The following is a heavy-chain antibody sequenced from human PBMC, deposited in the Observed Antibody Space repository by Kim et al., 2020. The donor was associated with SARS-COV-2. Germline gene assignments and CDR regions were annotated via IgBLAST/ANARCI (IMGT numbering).Heavy chain of an antibody. CDR3: ARLIAVAGIDY. J-gene: IGHJ4*02. D-gene: IGHD6-19*01. CDR2: T. V-gene: IGHV4-39*01. Sequence: TYYNPSLKSRVTISVDTSKNQFSLKLSSVTAADTAVYYCARLIAVAGIDYWGQGTLVTVSS.